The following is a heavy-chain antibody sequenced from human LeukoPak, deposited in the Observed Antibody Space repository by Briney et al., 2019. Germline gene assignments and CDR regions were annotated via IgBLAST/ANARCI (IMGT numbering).Heavy chain of an antibody. Sequence: GGSLRLSCAASGFTFSSYWMSWVRQAPGKGLEWVANIKQDGSEKFYVDSVKGRFIISRDNAKNSLYLQINSLRAEDTAVYYCTRGLVFDYWGQGTLVSVSS. D-gene: IGHD2-8*02. V-gene: IGHV3-7*04. CDR2: IKQDGSEK. CDR1: GFTFSSYW. J-gene: IGHJ4*02. CDR3: TRGLVFDY.